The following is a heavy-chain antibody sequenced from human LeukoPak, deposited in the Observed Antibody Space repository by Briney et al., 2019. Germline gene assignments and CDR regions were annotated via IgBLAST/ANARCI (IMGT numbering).Heavy chain of an antibody. D-gene: IGHD1-1*01. CDR3: ARSRNYFDY. V-gene: IGHV3-48*02. CDR1: GSTFSSYT. CDR2: ISSSSSNI. J-gene: IGHJ4*02. Sequence: GVSLRLSCAASGSTFSSYTMNWVPQAPGKGLEWVSYISSSSSNIFYADSVKGRFTISRDNAKNSLYLQMNSLRDEDTAVYYCARSRNYFDYWGQGTLVTVSS.